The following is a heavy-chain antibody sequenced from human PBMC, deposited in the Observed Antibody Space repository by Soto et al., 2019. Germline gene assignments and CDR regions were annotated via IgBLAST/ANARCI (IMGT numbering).Heavy chain of an antibody. CDR2: INHSGST. CDR3: ARDFKRYSSSPGPLEY. CDR1: GGSFRGYY. D-gene: IGHD6-6*01. Sequence: SEPLCLTCAVYGGSFRGYYWRWIRQPPGKGLEWIGEINHSGSTNYNPSLKSRVTISVDTSKNQLSLRLSSVTAADTAMYFCARDFKRYSSSPGPLEYWGQGTLVTVSS. J-gene: IGHJ4*02. V-gene: IGHV4-34*01.